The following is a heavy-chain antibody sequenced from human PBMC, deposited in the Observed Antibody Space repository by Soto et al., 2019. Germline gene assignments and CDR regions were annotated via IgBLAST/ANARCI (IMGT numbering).Heavy chain of an antibody. CDR1: GFTFSSYG. D-gene: IGHD6-13*01. J-gene: IGHJ4*02. CDR3: AKARPGLYSSSWYYFDY. CDR2: ISYDGSNK. V-gene: IGHV3-30*18. Sequence: GGSLRLSCAASGFTFSSYGMHWVRQAPGKGLEWVAVISYDGSNKYYADSVKGRFTISRDNSKNTLYLQMNSLRAEDTAVYYCAKARPGLYSSSWYYFDYWGQGTLVTVSS.